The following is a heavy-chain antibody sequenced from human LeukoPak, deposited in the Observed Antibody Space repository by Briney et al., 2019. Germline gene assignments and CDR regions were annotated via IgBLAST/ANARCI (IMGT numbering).Heavy chain of an antibody. CDR2: INSDGSST. J-gene: IGHJ4*02. D-gene: IGHD3-22*01. CDR3: AKDAPPRRRFTMIVVASGAYYFDY. Sequence: GGSLRLSCAASGLTFSSYWMHWVRQAPGKGLVWVSRINSDGSSTSYADSVKGRFTISRDNAKNTLYLQMNSLRAEDTAVYYCAKDAPPRRRFTMIVVASGAYYFDYWGQGTLVTVSS. V-gene: IGHV3-74*01. CDR1: GLTFSSYW.